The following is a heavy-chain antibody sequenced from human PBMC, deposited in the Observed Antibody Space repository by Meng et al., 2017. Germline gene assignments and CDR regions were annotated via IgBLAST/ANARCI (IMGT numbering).Heavy chain of an antibody. Sequence: ASVKVSCKASGYTFTSYGISWVRQAPGQGLEWMGWISAYNGNTNYAQRLQGRVTMTTDTSTSTAYMELRSLRSDDTAVYYCARAPHYDFWSGYLFDYWGQGTLVTVDS. D-gene: IGHD3-3*01. CDR2: ISAYNGNT. J-gene: IGHJ4*02. CDR1: GYTFTSYG. V-gene: IGHV1-18*01. CDR3: ARAPHYDFWSGYLFDY.